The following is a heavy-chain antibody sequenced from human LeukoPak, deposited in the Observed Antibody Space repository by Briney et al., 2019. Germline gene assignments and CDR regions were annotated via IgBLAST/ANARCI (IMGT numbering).Heavy chain of an antibody. CDR3: ASLWFGESPNDAFDI. CDR1: GGSISSGGYY. J-gene: IGHJ3*02. Sequence: SETLSLTCTVSGGSISSGGYYWSWIRQHPGKGLEWIGYIYYSGSTYYNPSLKSRVTISVDTSKSQFSLKLSSVTAADTAVYYCASLWFGESPNDAFDIWGQGTMVTVSS. D-gene: IGHD3-10*01. V-gene: IGHV4-31*03. CDR2: IYYSGST.